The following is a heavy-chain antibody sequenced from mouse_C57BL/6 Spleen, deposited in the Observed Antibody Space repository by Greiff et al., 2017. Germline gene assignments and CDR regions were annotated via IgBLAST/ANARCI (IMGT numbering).Heavy chain of an antibody. CDR3: ARAGYGSSGVAMDY. CDR2: IDPSDSET. D-gene: IGHD1-1*01. CDR1: GYSFTSYW. V-gene: IGHV1-61*01. Sequence: QVQLQQPGAELVRPGSSVKLSCKASGYSFTSYWMDWVKQRSGQGLEWIGNIDPSDSETHYNQKFKDKATLTVDKSSSTAYMQLRGLTSEDSAVYYGARAGYGSSGVAMDYWGQGTSVTVSS. J-gene: IGHJ4*01.